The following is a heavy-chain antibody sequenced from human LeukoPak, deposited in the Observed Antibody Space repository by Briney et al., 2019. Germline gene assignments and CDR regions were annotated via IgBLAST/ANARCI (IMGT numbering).Heavy chain of an antibody. Sequence: PSETLSLTCTVSGGSISSYYWSWIRQPAGKGLEWIGRIYTSGSTNYNPSLKSRVTMSVDTSKNQFSLKLSSVTAADTAVYYCARTGSDYDILTGYYWVDYWGQGTLVTVSS. CDR1: GGSISSYY. CDR3: ARTGSDYDILTGYYWVDY. V-gene: IGHV4-4*07. CDR2: IYTSGST. J-gene: IGHJ4*02. D-gene: IGHD3-9*01.